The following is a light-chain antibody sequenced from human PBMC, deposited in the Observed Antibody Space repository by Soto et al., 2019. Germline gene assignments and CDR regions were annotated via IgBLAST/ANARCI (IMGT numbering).Light chain of an antibody. J-gene: IGLJ1*01. CDR2: SND. V-gene: IGLV1-44*01. CDR3: AAWDDSLNGYV. CDR1: SSNIGSNS. Sequence: QSVLTQPPSASGTPGQRVTISCSGSSSNIGSNSVNWYQQLPGTAPKLLIYSNDRRPSGVPDRFSGSKSGTSASLAISGLQSEDEADYDCAAWDDSLNGYVFGTGNKLTVL.